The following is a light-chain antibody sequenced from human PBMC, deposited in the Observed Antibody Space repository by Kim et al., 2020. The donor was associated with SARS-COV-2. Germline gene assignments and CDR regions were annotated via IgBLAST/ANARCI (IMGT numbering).Light chain of an antibody. CDR1: LFGSKG. J-gene: IGLJ2*01. V-gene: IGLV3-21*04. Sequence: SYELTQPPSVSVAPGMTARITCGGWLFGSKGVFWYQQKPGQAPMLIISYDSDRHSGIPERFSGSNSGNTATLTISRVEAGDEADYHCQVWDRGSDHVFFGGGTQLTVL. CDR2: YDS. CDR3: QVWDRGSDHVF.